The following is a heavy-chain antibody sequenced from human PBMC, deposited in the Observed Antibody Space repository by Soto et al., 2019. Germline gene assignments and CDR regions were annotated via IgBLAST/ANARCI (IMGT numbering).Heavy chain of an antibody. CDR2: IKQDGSEK. CDR3: ARIASTGRGWDV. CDR1: GFTFSNYW. V-gene: IGHV3-7*01. D-gene: IGHD6-13*01. Sequence: EVQLVASGGGLVQPGGSLRLSCAASGFTFSNYWMSWVRQAPVKGLEWVGNIKQDGSEKNYVDFVEGRFTISRDNAENSLYLQVNSLRVEGTAVYYGARIASTGRGWDVWGQGTTVVVSS. J-gene: IGHJ6*02.